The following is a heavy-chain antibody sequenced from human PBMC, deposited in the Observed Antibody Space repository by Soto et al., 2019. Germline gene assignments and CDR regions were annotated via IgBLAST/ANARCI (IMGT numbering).Heavy chain of an antibody. CDR2: IKQDGSEK. J-gene: IGHJ4*02. CDR3: AREVFGYYSSPSSSFDY. CDR1: GFTFSSYW. Sequence: EVQLVESGGGLVQPGGSLRLSCAASGFTFSSYWMSWVRQAPGKGLEWVANIKQDGSEKYYVDSVKGRFTISRDNAKNSLYLQMNSLRAEDTAVYYCAREVFGYYSSPSSSFDYWGQGTLVTVSS. V-gene: IGHV3-7*01. D-gene: IGHD3-3*01.